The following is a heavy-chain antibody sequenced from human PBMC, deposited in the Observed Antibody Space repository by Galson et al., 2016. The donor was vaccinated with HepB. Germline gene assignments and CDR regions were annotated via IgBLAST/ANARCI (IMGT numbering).Heavy chain of an antibody. V-gene: IGHV3-33*06. CDR3: VKGRPDYYGSGSYAPLDY. D-gene: IGHD3-10*01. CDR2: IWYDGSQK. CDR1: RFTFSNYG. Sequence: SLRLSCAASRFTFSNYGMHWVRQAPGKGLEWVAVIWYDGSQKYYADSVKGRFTISRDNSKNTLSLQMNSLRAEDTAVYYCVKGRPDYYGSGSYAPLDYWGQGTLVTVSS. J-gene: IGHJ4*02.